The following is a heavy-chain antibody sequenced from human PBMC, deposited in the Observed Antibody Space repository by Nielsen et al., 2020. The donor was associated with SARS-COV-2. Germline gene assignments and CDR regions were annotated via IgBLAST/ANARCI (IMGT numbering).Heavy chain of an antibody. CDR2: IYYSGST. V-gene: IGHV4-59*01. CDR1: GGSISSYY. D-gene: IGHD6-19*01. J-gene: IGHJ6*03. CDR3: ARGSGWPEYYYYYMDV. Sequence: SETLSLTCTVSGGSISSYYWSWIRQPPGKGLEWIGYIYYSGSTNYNPSLKSRVTISVDTSKNQFSLKLSSVTAADTAVYYCARGSGWPEYYYYYMDVWGKGTTVTVSS.